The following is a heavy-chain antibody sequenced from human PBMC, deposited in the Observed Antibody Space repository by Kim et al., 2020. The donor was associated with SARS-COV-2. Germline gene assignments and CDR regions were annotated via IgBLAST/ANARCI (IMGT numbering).Heavy chain of an antibody. CDR3: ASHEYSYGGPSDY. Sequence: SETLSLTCAVYGGSFSGYYWSWIRQPPGKGLEWIGEINHSGSTNYNPSLKSRVTISVDTSKNQFSLKLSSVTAADTAVYYCASHEYSYGGPSDYWGQGTLVTVSS. J-gene: IGHJ4*02. CDR1: GGSFSGYY. CDR2: INHSGST. D-gene: IGHD5-18*01. V-gene: IGHV4-34*01.